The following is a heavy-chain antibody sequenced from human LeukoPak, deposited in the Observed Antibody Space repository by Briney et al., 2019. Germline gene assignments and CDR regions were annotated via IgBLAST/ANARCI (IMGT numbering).Heavy chain of an antibody. V-gene: IGHV4-61*02. CDR2: IYTSGST. CDR1: GGSISSGSYY. CDR3: ATSGYYFNWFDP. D-gene: IGHD3-22*01. J-gene: IGHJ5*02. Sequence: SETLSLTCTVSGGSISSGSYYWSWIRQPAGKGLEWIGRIYTSGSTNYNPSLKGRVTISVDTSKNQFSLKLSSVTAADTAVYYCATSGYYFNWFDPWGQGTLVTVSS.